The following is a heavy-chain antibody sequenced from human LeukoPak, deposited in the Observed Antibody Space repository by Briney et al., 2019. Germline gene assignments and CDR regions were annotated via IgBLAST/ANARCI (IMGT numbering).Heavy chain of an antibody. V-gene: IGHV1-8*01. CDR1: GYTLTSYD. CDR3: ARGVGIVSTISKKHFDD. D-gene: IGHD5/OR15-5a*01. CDR2: MNPNSGNT. J-gene: IGHJ4*02. Sequence: GASVKVSCKASGYTLTSYDINWVRQATGQGLEWMGWMNPNSGNTGYAQKFQGRVTMTRNTSINTAYMELSSLRSEDTAIYYCARGVGIVSTISKKHFDDWGQGTLVTVSS.